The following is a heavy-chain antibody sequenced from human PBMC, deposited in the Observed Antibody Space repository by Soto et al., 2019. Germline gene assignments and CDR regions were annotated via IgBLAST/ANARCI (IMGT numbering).Heavy chain of an antibody. CDR2: ISGSGGST. CDR1: GYTFSSYA. D-gene: IGHD3-3*01. J-gene: IGHJ6*03. V-gene: IGHV3-23*01. Sequence: GGSPRLSCAACGYTFSSYAMSWVRQEPGKGLEWVSAISGSGGSTYYADSVKGRFTISRDNSKNTLYLQMNSLRAEDTAVYYCAKSGRDGEYDFWSGYYYYYYYYMDVWGKGTTLTVSS. CDR3: AKSGRDGEYDFWSGYYYYYYYYMDV.